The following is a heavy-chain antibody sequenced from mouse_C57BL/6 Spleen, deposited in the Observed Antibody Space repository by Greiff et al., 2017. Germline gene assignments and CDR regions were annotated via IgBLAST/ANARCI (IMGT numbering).Heavy chain of an antibody. D-gene: IGHD1-1*01. Sequence: QVTLKVSGPGILQPSQTLSLTCSFSGFSLSTFGMGVGWIRQPSGKGLEWLAHIWWDDDKYYNPALKSRLPISKDTSKNQVFLKIATVDTADTATYYCARSPYYYGSTPYAMDYWGQGPSVTVSS. V-gene: IGHV8-8*01. CDR3: ARSPYYYGSTPYAMDY. CDR2: IWWDDDK. CDR1: GFSLSTFGMG. J-gene: IGHJ4*01.